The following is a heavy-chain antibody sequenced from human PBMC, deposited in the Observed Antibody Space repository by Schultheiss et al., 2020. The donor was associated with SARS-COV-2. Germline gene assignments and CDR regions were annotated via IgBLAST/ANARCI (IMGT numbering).Heavy chain of an antibody. CDR3: ATGFITMVRGGFDY. CDR2: INPNSGGT. J-gene: IGHJ4*02. D-gene: IGHD3-10*01. CDR1: GYTFTGYY. V-gene: IGHV1-2*02. Sequence: ASVKVSCKASGYTFTGYYMHWVRQAPGQGLEWMGWINPNSGGTNYAQKFQGRVTMTRDTSISTAYMELSRLRSDDTAVYYCATGFITMVRGGFDYWGQGTLVTVSS.